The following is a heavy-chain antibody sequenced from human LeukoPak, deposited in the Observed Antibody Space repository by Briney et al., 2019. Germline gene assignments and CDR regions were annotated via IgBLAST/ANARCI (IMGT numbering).Heavy chain of an antibody. CDR3: ARVTAATTYGGSAFDI. D-gene: IGHD3-16*01. Sequence: LESLSLTCTVSGYSISSGYYWGWIRQPPGKGLEWIGSIYHSGSTYYNPSLKSRVTISVDASKNQFSLKLSSVTAADTAVYYCARVTAATTYGGSAFDIWGQGTMVTVSS. J-gene: IGHJ3*02. V-gene: IGHV4-38-2*02. CDR1: GYSISSGYY. CDR2: IYHSGST.